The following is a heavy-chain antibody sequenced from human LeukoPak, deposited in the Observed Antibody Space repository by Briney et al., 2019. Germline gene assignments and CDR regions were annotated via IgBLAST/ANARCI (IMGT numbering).Heavy chain of an antibody. CDR1: GYTFTSYY. V-gene: IGHV1-46*01. J-gene: IGHJ4*02. Sequence: ASVKVSCKASGYTFTSYYMHWVRQAPGQGLEWMGIINPSGGSTSYAQKFQGRVTMTRDTSTSTVYMGLSSLRSEDTAVYYCARDQDYYGSGSPTYDYWGQGTLVTVSS. D-gene: IGHD3-10*01. CDR2: INPSGGST. CDR3: ARDQDYYGSGSPTYDY.